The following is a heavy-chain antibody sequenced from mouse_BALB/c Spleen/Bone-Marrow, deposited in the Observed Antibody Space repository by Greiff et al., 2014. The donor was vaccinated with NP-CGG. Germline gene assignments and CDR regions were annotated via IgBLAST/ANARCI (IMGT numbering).Heavy chain of an antibody. J-gene: IGHJ2*01. D-gene: IGHD1-2*01. CDR2: IWGDGST. Sequence: VKLQESGPGLVAPSQSLSITCTVSGFSLTGYGVNWVRQPPGKGLEWLGMIWGDGSTDYNSALKSRLSIGKDNSKSQVFLKMNSLQTDDTAWYYCARDHYYGYFDYWGQGTTLTVSS. CDR1: GFSLTGYG. V-gene: IGHV2-6-7*01. CDR3: ARDHYYGYFDY.